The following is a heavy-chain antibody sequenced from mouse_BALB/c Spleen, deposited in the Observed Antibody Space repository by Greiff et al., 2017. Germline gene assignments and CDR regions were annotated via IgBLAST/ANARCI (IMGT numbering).Heavy chain of an antibody. CDR1: GYTFSSYW. D-gene: IGHD1-1*01. J-gene: IGHJ1*01. CDR2: ILPGSGST. CDR3: ASPGSSALGWYFDV. V-gene: IGHV1-9*01. Sequence: VQLQESGAELMKPGASVKISCKATGYTFSSYWIEWVKQRPGHGLEWIGEILPGSGSTNYNEKFKGKATFTADTSSNTAYMQLSSLTSEDSAVYYCASPGSSALGWYFDVWGAGTTVTVSS.